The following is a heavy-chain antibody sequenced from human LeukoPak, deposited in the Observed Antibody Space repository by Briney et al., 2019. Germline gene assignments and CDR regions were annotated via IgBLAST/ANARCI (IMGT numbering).Heavy chain of an antibody. V-gene: IGHV4-34*01. CDR1: GGSISSYF. D-gene: IGHD6-19*01. J-gene: IGHJ4*02. Sequence: SETLSLTCTVSGGSISSYFWSWIRQPPGKGLEWIGEINHSGSTNYNPSLKSRVTISVDTSKNQFSLKLSSVTAADTAVYYCARVGAIAVADYWGQGTLVTVSS. CDR3: ARVGAIAVADY. CDR2: INHSGST.